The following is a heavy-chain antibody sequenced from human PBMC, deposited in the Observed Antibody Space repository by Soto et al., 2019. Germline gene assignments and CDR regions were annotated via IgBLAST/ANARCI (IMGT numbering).Heavy chain of an antibody. CDR1: GGIFSKYA. Sequence: ASVKVSCKASGGIFSKYAISWVRQAPGQGLEWMGGIIPIFGTANYAQKFQGRVTITADESTSTAYMELSSLRSEDTAVYYCARGLIVVVPAATNRGFDYYGMDVWGQGTTVTVSS. J-gene: IGHJ6*02. D-gene: IGHD2-2*01. V-gene: IGHV1-69*13. CDR2: IIPIFGTA. CDR3: ARGLIVVVPAATNRGFDYYGMDV.